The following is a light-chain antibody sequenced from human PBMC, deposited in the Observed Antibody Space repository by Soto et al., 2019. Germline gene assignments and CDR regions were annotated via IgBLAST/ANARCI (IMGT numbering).Light chain of an antibody. CDR3: QTWGTGVV. Sequence: QSVLTQSPSASASLGASVKLTCTLSRGHSNYAIAWHQQQPEKGPRYLMKLNSDGSPSKGDGIPDRFSGSSTGAERYHTISSLQSEDEADYYCQTWGTGVVFGGGTKLTVL. CDR2: LNSDGSP. CDR1: RGHSNYA. J-gene: IGLJ2*01. V-gene: IGLV4-69*01.